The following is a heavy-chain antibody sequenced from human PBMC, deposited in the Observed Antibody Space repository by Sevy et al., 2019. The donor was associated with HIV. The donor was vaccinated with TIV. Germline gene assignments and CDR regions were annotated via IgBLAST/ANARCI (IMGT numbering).Heavy chain of an antibody. CDR2: IFPADSDT. D-gene: IGHD1-26*01. V-gene: IGHV5-51*01. Sequence: GESLKISCKASGYSFTTSWIGWVRQMPGKGLEWMGIIFPADSDTRYGPSCQGQVTISADNTISTDYLQWSSLKASDTAMYYGARARGIPHFYYGMDLWGQGTTVTVSS. CDR1: GYSFTTSW. CDR3: ARARGIPHFYYGMDL. J-gene: IGHJ6*02.